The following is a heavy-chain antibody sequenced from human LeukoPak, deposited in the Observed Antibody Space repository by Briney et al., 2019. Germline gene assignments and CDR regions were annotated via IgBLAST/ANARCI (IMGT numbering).Heavy chain of an antibody. CDR2: IYFSGST. Sequence: SETLSLTCTVSGGSLRSYYWSWIRQPPGKGLEWIGYIYFSGSTSYNPSLKSRVTISVDRSKNQFSLKLSSVAAADTAVYYCARSYDTNFDYWGQGTLVTVSS. D-gene: IGHD3-3*01. V-gene: IGHV4-59*01. CDR3: ARSYDTNFDY. CDR1: GGSLRSYY. J-gene: IGHJ4*02.